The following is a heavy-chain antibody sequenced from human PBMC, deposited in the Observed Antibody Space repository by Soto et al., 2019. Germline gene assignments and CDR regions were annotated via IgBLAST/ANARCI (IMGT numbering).Heavy chain of an antibody. D-gene: IGHD1-7*01. V-gene: IGHV4-34*01. Sequence: SETLSLTCAVYGGSFAGYSWTWIRQPPGKGLEWVGEINHSGSSNYNPSLKSRVTISVDTSKNQFSLKLSSVTAADTAVYYCARGFKELQLKYYFYFYLMDVWGQGTTVTVSS. CDR1: GGSFAGYS. CDR3: ARGFKELQLKYYFYFYLMDV. J-gene: IGHJ6*02. CDR2: INHSGSS.